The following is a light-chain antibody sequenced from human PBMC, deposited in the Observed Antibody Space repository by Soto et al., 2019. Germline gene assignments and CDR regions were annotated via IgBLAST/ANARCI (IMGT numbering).Light chain of an antibody. CDR2: GAS. CDR1: QSVSSSY. Sequence: EIVLTQSPGTLSLSPGERVTLSCRASQSVSSSYLAWYQQKPGQAPRLLIYGASSRATGIPDRFSGSGSGTEFTLTVSSLQSEDFAVYYCQQYNDWPPNWTFGQGTKVDIK. J-gene: IGKJ1*01. V-gene: IGKV3-20*01. CDR3: QQYNDWPPNWT.